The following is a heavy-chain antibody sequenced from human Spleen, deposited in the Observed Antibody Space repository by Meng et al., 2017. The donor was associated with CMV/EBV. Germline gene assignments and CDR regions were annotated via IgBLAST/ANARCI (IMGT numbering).Heavy chain of an antibody. J-gene: IGHJ4*02. CDR2: LSFSIGGT. CDR3: VRLMGATYFDY. Sequence: ASVKVSCKASGHTFTTYGITWVRQAPGQGLEWMGWLSFSIGGTNYAQNFQGRVTLTTDPSTTTAYMDLRGLTSADTAVYYCVRLMGATYFDYWGQGTLVTVSS. D-gene: IGHD1-26*01. CDR1: GHTFTTYG. V-gene: IGHV1-18*01.